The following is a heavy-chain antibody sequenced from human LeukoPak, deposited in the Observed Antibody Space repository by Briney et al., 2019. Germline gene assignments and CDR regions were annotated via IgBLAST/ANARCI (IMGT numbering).Heavy chain of an antibody. CDR2: VVTTTT. V-gene: IGHV4-4*07. J-gene: IGHJ4*02. CDR1: GGSISTYS. Sequence: PSETQSLTCTLPGGSISTYSWTGVRHSPGGGLEWIGSVVTTTTNYSPARRSRVAISVHTSKNQFSLGLESVTTADTAVYYCAGDTTVASGMQFWGQGALVTVSS. D-gene: IGHD6-19*01. CDR3: AGDTTVASGMQF.